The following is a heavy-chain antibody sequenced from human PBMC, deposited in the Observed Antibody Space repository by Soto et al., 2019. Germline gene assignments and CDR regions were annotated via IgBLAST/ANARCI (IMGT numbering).Heavy chain of an antibody. Sequence: ASVKVSCKASGYTFTGYYMHWVRQAPGQGLEWMGWINPNSGGTNYAQKFQGRVTMTRDTSISTAYMELSRLRFDDTAVYYCARDYPPDYYDSSGYYFGGWFDLWGQGILVTVSS. J-gene: IGHJ5*02. V-gene: IGHV1-2*02. D-gene: IGHD3-22*01. CDR3: ARDYPPDYYDSSGYYFGGWFDL. CDR2: INPNSGGT. CDR1: GYTFTGYY.